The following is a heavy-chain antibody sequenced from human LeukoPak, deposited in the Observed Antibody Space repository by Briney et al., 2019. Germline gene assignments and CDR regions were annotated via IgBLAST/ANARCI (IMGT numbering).Heavy chain of an antibody. V-gene: IGHV4-4*07. J-gene: IGHJ4*02. CDR3: ARDLSGSLYFDF. CDR1: GASISSYY. D-gene: IGHD3-10*01. CDR2: LYISGST. Sequence: SETLSLTCTVSGASISSYYYNWIRQTAGGGLEWIGRLYISGSTDYNPSLKSRVTISVDTSMNQFYLKRNSVTAADTAVYFCARDLSGSLYFDFWGPGVLVTVSS.